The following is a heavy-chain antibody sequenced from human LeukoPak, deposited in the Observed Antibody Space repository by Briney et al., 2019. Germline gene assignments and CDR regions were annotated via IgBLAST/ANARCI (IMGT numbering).Heavy chain of an antibody. V-gene: IGHV4-59*01. Sequence: SETLSLTCTVSGGSISSYYWSWIRRPPGKGLEWIGYIYYSGSTNYNPSLKSRVTILVDTSKNQFSLKLSSVTAADTAVYYCARDYRGGKDYYYGMDVWGQGTTVTVSS. CDR3: ARDYRGGKDYYYGMDV. D-gene: IGHD3-10*01. CDR2: IYYSGST. J-gene: IGHJ6*02. CDR1: GGSISSYY.